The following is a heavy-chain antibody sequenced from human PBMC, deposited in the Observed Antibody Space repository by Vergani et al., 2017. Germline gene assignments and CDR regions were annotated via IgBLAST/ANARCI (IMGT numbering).Heavy chain of an antibody. CDR1: GGSISSYY. J-gene: IGHJ6*02. Sequence: QVQLQESGPGLVKPSETLSLTCTVSGGSISSYYWSWIRQPAGKGLEWSGRIYTSGSTNYNPSLKSRVTMSVDTSKNQFSLKLSSVTAADTAVYYCARAGLAAAGTVYYYGMDVWGQGTTVTVPS. V-gene: IGHV4-4*07. CDR2: IYTSGST. CDR3: ARAGLAAAGTVYYYGMDV. D-gene: IGHD6-13*01.